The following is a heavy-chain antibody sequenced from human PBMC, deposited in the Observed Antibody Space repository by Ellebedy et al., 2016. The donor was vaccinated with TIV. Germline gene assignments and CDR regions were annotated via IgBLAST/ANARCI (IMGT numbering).Heavy chain of an antibody. D-gene: IGHD1-1*01. CDR2: INLESTTK. CDR3: ARDYNWVFDY. Sequence: GESLKISXTASGFMFNAYSMNWVRQAPGKGLEWISHINLESTTKTYADSVRGRFTISRDNAENSVYLQMNSLRAEDTAVYFCARDYNWVFDYWGQGVLVTVSS. CDR1: GFMFNAYS. J-gene: IGHJ4*02. V-gene: IGHV3-48*04.